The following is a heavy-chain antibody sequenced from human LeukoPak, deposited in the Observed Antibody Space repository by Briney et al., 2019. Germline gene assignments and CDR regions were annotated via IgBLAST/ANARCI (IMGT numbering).Heavy chain of an antibody. CDR2: IYYSGST. J-gene: IGHJ4*02. Sequence: PSETLSLTCTVSGGSISSSSYYWGWIRQPPGKGLECIGSIYYSGSTYYNPSLKSRVTISADTSKNQFSLKLSSVPAADTAVYYCARRTSGWPIDYWGQGTLVTVSS. V-gene: IGHV4-39*01. CDR3: ARRTSGWPIDY. CDR1: GGSISSSSYY. D-gene: IGHD6-19*01.